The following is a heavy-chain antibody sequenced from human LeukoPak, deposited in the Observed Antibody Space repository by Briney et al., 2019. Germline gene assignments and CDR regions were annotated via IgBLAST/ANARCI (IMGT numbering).Heavy chain of an antibody. D-gene: IGHD6-13*01. CDR3: ARRGIAAAGYEY. J-gene: IGHJ4*02. CDR2: IYYSGTT. CDR1: GGSISSYY. Sequence: SETLSLTCTVSGGSISSYYWSWIRQPPGKGLEWIGYIYYSGTTNYNPSLKSRVTILVDTSKNQFSLNLSSVTAADTAVYYCARRGIAAAGYEYWGQGTLVTVSS. V-gene: IGHV4-59*08.